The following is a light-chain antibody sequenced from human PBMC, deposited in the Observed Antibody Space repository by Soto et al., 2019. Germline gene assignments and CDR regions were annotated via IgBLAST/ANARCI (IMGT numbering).Light chain of an antibody. Sequence: QSALTQPASVSGSPGQAITISCTGTNSDVGYDYVSWYQQHPGKAPKLIIYEVSNRPSGVSNRFSGSKSGNTASLTISGLQAEDDADYYCSSYKSSSTYVFGTATKVTVL. CDR1: NSDVGYDY. CDR2: EVS. CDR3: SSYKSSSTYV. J-gene: IGLJ1*01. V-gene: IGLV2-14*01.